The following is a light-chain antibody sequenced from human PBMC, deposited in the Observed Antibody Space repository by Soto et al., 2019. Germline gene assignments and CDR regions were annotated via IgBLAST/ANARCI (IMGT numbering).Light chain of an antibody. Sequence: EIVLTQSPGTLSLSPGERATLSCRASQSVSNNYLAWYQQKPGQAPRLLIYVASNRPTGIPDRFSGSGSGTDLTLTISILEPEDFEVYYCQQYGSSGTFGQGTKVEI. CDR2: VAS. CDR3: QQYGSSGT. CDR1: QSVSNNY. V-gene: IGKV3-20*01. J-gene: IGKJ1*01.